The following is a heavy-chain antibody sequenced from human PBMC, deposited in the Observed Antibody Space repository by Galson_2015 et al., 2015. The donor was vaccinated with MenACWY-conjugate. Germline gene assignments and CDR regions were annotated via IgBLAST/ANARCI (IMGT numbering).Heavy chain of an antibody. V-gene: IGHV1-24*01. CDR1: GYTLTELS. J-gene: IGHJ6*02. CDR3: ARDNFDWSLDRYYYYGMDV. Sequence: SVKVSCKVSGYTLTELSMHWVRQAPGKGLEWMGGFDPEDGETIYAQKFQGRVTMTEDTSTDTAYMELSSLRSEDTAVYYCARDNFDWSLDRYYYYGMDVWGQGTTVTVSS. D-gene: IGHD3-9*01. CDR2: FDPEDGET.